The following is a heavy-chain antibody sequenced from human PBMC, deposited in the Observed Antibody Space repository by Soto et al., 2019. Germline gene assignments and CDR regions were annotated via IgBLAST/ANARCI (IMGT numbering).Heavy chain of an antibody. CDR3: AKGSAKVSPYYFDY. V-gene: IGHV3-23*01. Sequence: PGGSLRLSCAASGFRFSNHAMSWVRQAPGQGLEWVSAISGSGGSTFHADSVKGRFTISRDNSKNTLNLQMNGLRAEDTAVYYCAKGSAKVSPYYFDYWGRGTLVTVSS. CDR1: GFRFSNHA. CDR2: ISGSGGST. J-gene: IGHJ4*01.